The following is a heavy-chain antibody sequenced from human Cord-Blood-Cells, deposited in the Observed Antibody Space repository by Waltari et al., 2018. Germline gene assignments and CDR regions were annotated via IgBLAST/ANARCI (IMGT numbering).Heavy chain of an antibody. CDR1: GGSFSGYY. V-gene: IGHV4-34*01. Sequence: QVQLQQWGAGLLKPSETLSLTCAVYGGSFSGYYWSWIRQPPGKGLEWIGEINHSGSTNYTPSLKSRVTISVDTSKNQFSLKLSSVTAADTAVYYCARGRIVVVPAAISGYYYYYGMDGWGQGP. J-gene: IGHJ6*02. D-gene: IGHD2-2*02. CDR2: INHSGST. CDR3: ARGRIVVVPAAISGYYYYYGMDG.